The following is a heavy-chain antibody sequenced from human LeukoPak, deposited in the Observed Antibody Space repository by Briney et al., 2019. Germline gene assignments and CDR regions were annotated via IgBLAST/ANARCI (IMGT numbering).Heavy chain of an antibody. Sequence: GGSLRLYCAASGFTFSSYSMNWVRQAPGKGLEWVSSISSSSSYIYYADSVKGRFTISRDNAKNSLYLQMNSLRAEDTAVYYCARDRRCSGGSCYDYWGQGTLVTVSS. CDR3: ARDRRCSGGSCYDY. D-gene: IGHD2-15*01. J-gene: IGHJ4*02. CDR2: ISSSSSYI. CDR1: GFTFSSYS. V-gene: IGHV3-21*01.